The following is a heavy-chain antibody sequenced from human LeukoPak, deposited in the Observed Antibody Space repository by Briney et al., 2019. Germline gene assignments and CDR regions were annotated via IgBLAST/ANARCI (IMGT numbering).Heavy chain of an antibody. CDR1: GFTVSSNY. Sequence: GGSLRLSCAASGFTVSSNYMSWVRQAPGKGLEWVSAISGSGGSTYYADSVKGRFTISRDNSKNTLYLQMNSLRAEDTAVYYCAKDTGAYGSGSYSDYWGQGTLVTVSS. V-gene: IGHV3-23*01. D-gene: IGHD3-10*01. J-gene: IGHJ4*02. CDR2: ISGSGGST. CDR3: AKDTGAYGSGSYSDY.